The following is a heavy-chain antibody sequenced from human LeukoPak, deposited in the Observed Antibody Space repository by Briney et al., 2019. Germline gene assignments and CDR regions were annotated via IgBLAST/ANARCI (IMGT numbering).Heavy chain of an antibody. D-gene: IGHD1-1*01. V-gene: IGHV1-2*02. CDR1: GYTFTGYY. CDR2: INPNSGGT. J-gene: IGHJ4*02. CDR3: AREEGLERPNTRFDY. Sequence: ASVKVSCKASGYTFTGYYMHWVRQAPGQGLEWMGWINPNSGGTNYAQKFQGRVTMTRDTSISTAYMELSRLRSDDTAVYYCAREEGLERPNTRFDYWGQGTLVTVSS.